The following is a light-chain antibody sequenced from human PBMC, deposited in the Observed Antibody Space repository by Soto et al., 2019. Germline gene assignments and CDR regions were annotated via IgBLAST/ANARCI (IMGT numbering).Light chain of an antibody. V-gene: IGKV3-20*01. Sequence: ESVLTQSPGTLSLSPGERATLSCRASQTIGSNYLAWYQQKPGQSPRVLIYGASIRVAGIPDRFSGSGSGTDFTLTISRLEPEDFAEYFCQQYGSSRLTFGGGTTVEIK. CDR2: GAS. CDR1: QTIGSNY. J-gene: IGKJ4*01. CDR3: QQYGSSRLT.